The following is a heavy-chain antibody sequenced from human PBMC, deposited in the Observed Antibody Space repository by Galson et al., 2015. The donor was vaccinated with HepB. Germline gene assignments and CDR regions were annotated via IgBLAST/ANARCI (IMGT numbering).Heavy chain of an antibody. CDR1: GFTFSRYS. J-gene: IGHJ6*02. D-gene: IGHD2-2*02. Sequence: SLRLSCAASGFTFSRYSMNWVRQAPGKGLEWVSYISSSSSTIYYADSVKGRFTISRDNAKNSLYLQVNSLRDEDTAVYYCATHQDIVVVPAAILHYYYYGMDVWGQGTTVTVSS. CDR3: ATHQDIVVVPAAILHYYYYGMDV. V-gene: IGHV3-48*02. CDR2: ISSSSSTI.